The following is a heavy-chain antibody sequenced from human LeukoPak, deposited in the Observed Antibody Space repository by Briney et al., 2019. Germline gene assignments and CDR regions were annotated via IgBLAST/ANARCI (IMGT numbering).Heavy chain of an antibody. D-gene: IGHD2-2*01. CDR1: GFTFSTYA. CDR3: AKDMNELVVVPAAIGGGLDY. Sequence: PGGSLRLSCAASGFTFSTYAMNWVRQAPGKGLEWVSYISLSSGTIYYADSVKGRFTISRDNSKNTLYLQMNSLRAEDTAVYYCAKDMNELVVVPAAIGGGLDYWGQGTLVTVSS. V-gene: IGHV3-48*01. CDR2: ISLSSGTI. J-gene: IGHJ4*02.